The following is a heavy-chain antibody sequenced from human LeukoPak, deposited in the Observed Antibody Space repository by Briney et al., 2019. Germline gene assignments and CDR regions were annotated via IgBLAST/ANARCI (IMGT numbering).Heavy chain of an antibody. CDR2: INPSGGST. CDR1: GYTFTSYY. D-gene: IGHD5-18*01. Sequence: RASVKVSCKASGYTFTSYYMHWVRQAPGQGLEWMGIINPSGGSTSYAQKFQGRVTITADESTSTAYMELSSLRSEDTAVYYCAGGGYSYYYYGMDVWGQGTTVTVSS. J-gene: IGHJ6*02. V-gene: IGHV1-46*01. CDR3: AGGGYSYYYYGMDV.